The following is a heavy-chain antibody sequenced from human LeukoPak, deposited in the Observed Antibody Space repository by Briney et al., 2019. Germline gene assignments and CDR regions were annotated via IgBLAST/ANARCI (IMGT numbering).Heavy chain of an antibody. D-gene: IGHD5-24*01. V-gene: IGHV3-21*01. J-gene: IGHJ3*02. CDR1: GFTFSTYS. CDR2: ISSSSSYI. CDR3: ARGWLQFDAFDI. Sequence: GALRLSCAASGFTFSTYSMNWVRQAPGKGLEWVSSISSSSSYIYYADSLKGRFTISRDNAKNSLYLQMNSLRAEDTAVYYCARGWLQFDAFDIWGQGTMVTVSS.